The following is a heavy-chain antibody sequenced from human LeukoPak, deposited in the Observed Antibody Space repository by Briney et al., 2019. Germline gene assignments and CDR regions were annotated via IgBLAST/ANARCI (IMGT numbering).Heavy chain of an antibody. D-gene: IGHD1-1*01. CDR2: STAANGIT. Sequence: GPSVKVSCKTSGYRFTDYAIHWVRQAPGQRIEWMGWSTAANGITKYSQAFQDRVTITRDTSASMVYMELSSLRSEDMAVYYCARSSYTSLGALDIWGQGTMVTVSS. CDR3: ARSSYTSLGALDI. J-gene: IGHJ3*02. CDR1: GYRFTDYA. V-gene: IGHV1-3*02.